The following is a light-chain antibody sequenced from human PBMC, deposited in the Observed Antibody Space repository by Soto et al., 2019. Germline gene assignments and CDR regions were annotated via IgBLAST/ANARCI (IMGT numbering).Light chain of an antibody. V-gene: IGLV2-14*01. CDR3: SSYTSSSTLV. CDR1: SSDVGGYNY. Sequence: QSALTQPASVSGSPGQSITISCTGTSSDVGGYNYVSWYQQHPGKAPKLMISEVSNRPSGVSNRFSGSKSGNTASLTISGLHAEDEADYYCSSYTSSSTLVFGGGTKLTVL. J-gene: IGLJ2*01. CDR2: EVS.